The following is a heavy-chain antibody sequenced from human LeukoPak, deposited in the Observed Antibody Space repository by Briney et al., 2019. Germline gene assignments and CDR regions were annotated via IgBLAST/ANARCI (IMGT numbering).Heavy chain of an antibody. V-gene: IGHV3-48*03. CDR1: GFTFSSYE. CDR3: ARDEATIVRGHDY. CDR2: ISSSGSTI. Sequence: GGSLRLSCAASGFTFSSYEMNWVRQAPGKGLEWVSYISSSGSTIYYADSVKGRFTISRDNAKNSLYLQMNSLRADDTAAYYCARDEATIVRGHDYWGQGTLVTVSS. J-gene: IGHJ4*02. D-gene: IGHD3-10*01.